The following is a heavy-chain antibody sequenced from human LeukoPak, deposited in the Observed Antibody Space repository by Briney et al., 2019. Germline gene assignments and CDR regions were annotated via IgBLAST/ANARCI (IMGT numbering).Heavy chain of an antibody. CDR1: GYTFSAHS. CDR2: ISGTGSSI. D-gene: IGHD5-12*01. J-gene: IGHJ4*02. V-gene: IGHV3-48*01. Sequence: GGSLRLSCAASGYTFSAHSINWVRQAPGQGLEWISYISGTGSSIFYADSVRGRFTISRDNAKSSLFLQMTSLRAEDTAVYYCARSRSGSYFDYWGQGSLVTVSS. CDR3: ARSRSGSYFDY.